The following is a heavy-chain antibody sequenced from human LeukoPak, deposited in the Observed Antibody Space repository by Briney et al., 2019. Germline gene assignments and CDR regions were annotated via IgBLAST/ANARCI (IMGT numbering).Heavy chain of an antibody. CDR2: IYYSGST. Sequence: SETLSLTCTVSGVSISSSSYYWGWIRQPPGKGLEWIGYIYYSGSTNYNPSLKSRVTISVDTSKNQFSLKLSSVTAADTAVYYCARVRIDAFDIWGQGTMVTVSS. D-gene: IGHD3-3*01. CDR3: ARVRIDAFDI. V-gene: IGHV4-61*05. J-gene: IGHJ3*02. CDR1: GVSISSSSYY.